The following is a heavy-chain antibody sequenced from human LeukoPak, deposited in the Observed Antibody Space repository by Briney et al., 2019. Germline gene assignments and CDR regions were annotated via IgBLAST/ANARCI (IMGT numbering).Heavy chain of an antibody. J-gene: IGHJ4*02. CDR1: GYTFTSYD. CDR3: ARDLLDFWSAPAYLDY. V-gene: IGHV1-8*02. D-gene: IGHD3-3*01. Sequence: ASVKVSCKASGYTFTSYDINWLRQAAGQGLEWMGWMNPNSGNSGYAQRFQGRVIMTKDTTTNTSYMELTSLRSDDTAVYYCARDLLDFWSAPAYLDYWGQGTLVTVSS. CDR2: MNPNSGNS.